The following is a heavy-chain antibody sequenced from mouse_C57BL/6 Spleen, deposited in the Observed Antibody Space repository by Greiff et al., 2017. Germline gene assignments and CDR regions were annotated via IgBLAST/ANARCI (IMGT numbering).Heavy chain of an antibody. CDR2: ISNGGGST. CDR1: GFTFSDYY. D-gene: IGHD2-4*01. V-gene: IGHV5-12*01. CDR3: ARQGDYDTFDY. Sequence: EVMLVESGGGLVQPGGSLKLSCAASGFTFSDYYMYWVRQTPEKGLEWVAYISNGGGSTYYPDTVKGRFTISRDNAKNTLYLQMSRLKSEDTAMYDCARQGDYDTFDYWGQGTTLTVSS. J-gene: IGHJ2*01.